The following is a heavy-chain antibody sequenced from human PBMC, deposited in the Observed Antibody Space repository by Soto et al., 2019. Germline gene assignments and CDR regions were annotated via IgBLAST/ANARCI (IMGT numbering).Heavy chain of an antibody. Sequence: QVQLVQSGAEVKKPGSSVKVSCKTSGGTFSTYTLSWVRQAPGQGLEWMGKIIPILGTTTYALKFQGRVTVXAEKSTSTAFMDLSSLISEDTAVYYCARAGPDTSRKGGLDVWGQGTTVTVSS. J-gene: IGHJ6*02. D-gene: IGHD6-13*01. CDR3: ARAGPDTSRKGGLDV. CDR1: GGTFSTYT. CDR2: IIPILGTT. V-gene: IGHV1-69*08.